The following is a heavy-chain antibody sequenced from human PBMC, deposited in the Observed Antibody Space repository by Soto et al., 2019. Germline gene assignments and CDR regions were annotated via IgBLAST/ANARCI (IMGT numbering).Heavy chain of an antibody. Sequence: GGSLRLSCAASGFTFSNAWMSWVRQAPGKGLEWVGRIKSKTDGGTTDYAAPVKGRFTISRDDSKNTLYLQMNSLKTEDTAVYYCLLIVVVPAAREDYWGQGTLVTVSS. D-gene: IGHD2-2*01. V-gene: IGHV3-15*01. CDR2: IKSKTDGGTT. CDR3: LLIVVVPAAREDY. J-gene: IGHJ4*02. CDR1: GFTFSNAW.